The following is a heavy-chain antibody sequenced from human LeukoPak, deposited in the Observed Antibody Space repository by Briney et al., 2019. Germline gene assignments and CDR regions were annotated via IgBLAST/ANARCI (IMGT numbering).Heavy chain of an antibody. CDR2: IKSKADGGTT. Sequence: PGGSLRLSCAASGFTFSSYAMSWVRQAPGKGLEWVGRIKSKADGGTTEYAAPVKGRFTISRDGSKNTLYLQVNSLKTEDTAVYYCIADVAYCSGGDCYVYFQRWGQGTLVTVSS. CDR3: IADVAYCSGGDCYVYFQR. D-gene: IGHD2-15*01. V-gene: IGHV3-15*01. CDR1: GFTFSSYA. J-gene: IGHJ1*01.